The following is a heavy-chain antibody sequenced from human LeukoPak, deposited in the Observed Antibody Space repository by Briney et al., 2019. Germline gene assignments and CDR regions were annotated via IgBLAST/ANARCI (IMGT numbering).Heavy chain of an antibody. CDR3: AGYSTYYYDSSGYYSDDY. V-gene: IGHV4-4*02. D-gene: IGHD3-22*01. Sequence: PSGTLSLTCAVSGGSISSSNLWSLVRPPPGKGLGWIGEIYHSGSTNYKPSLKSRVTISVDKSKNQFSLKLNSVTAADTAVYYCAGYSTYYYDSSGYYSDDYWGQGTLVPVS. CDR2: IYHSGST. CDR1: GGSISSSNL. J-gene: IGHJ4*02.